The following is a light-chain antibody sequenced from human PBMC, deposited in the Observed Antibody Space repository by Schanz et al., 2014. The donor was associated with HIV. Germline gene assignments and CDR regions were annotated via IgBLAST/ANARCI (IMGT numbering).Light chain of an antibody. CDR1: QSVSSSY. J-gene: IGKJ1*01. CDR2: GAS. CDR3: QQYGSSPWT. Sequence: EIVLTQSPGTLSLSPGERATLSCRASQSVSSSYLAWYQQKPGQAPRLLIYGASSRATGIPDRFSGSGSGTDFTVTISRVEPEDYAVYYCQQYGSSPWTFGQGTRVDVK. V-gene: IGKV3-20*01.